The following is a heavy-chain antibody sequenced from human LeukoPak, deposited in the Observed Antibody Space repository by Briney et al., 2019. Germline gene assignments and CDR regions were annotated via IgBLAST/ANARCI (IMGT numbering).Heavy chain of an antibody. V-gene: IGHV6-1*01. D-gene: IGHD2-2*01. J-gene: IGHJ6*03. CDR3: ARGSNHVPAAIDYYYYMDV. CDR1: GDSVSSNSAA. CDR2: TYYRSKWYN. Sequence: SQTLSLTCAISGDSVSSNSAAWNWIRQSPSRGLEWLGRTYYRSKWYNDYAVSVKSRITINPDTSKNQFSLKLSSVTAADTAVYYCARGSNHVPAAIDYYYYMDVWGKGTTVTVSS.